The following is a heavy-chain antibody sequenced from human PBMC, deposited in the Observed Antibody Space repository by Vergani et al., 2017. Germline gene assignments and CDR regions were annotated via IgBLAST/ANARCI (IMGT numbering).Heavy chain of an antibody. CDR2: ISWDGGST. CDR1: GFTFDDYA. V-gene: IGHV3-43D*03. D-gene: IGHD2-15*01. CDR3: AKGIRACSGGSCYNWFDP. J-gene: IGHJ5*02. Sequence: EVQLVESGGVVVQPGGSLRLSCAASGFTFDDYAMHWVRQAPGKGLEWVSVISWDGGSTYYADSVKGRFTISRDNTKNSLYLQMNSLRAEDTSLYYRAKGIRACSGGSCYNWFDPWGQGTLVTVSS.